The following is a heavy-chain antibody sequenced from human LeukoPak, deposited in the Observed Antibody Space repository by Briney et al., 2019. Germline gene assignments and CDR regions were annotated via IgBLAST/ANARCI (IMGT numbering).Heavy chain of an antibody. CDR1: GGSISSYY. CDR2: IYYSGST. V-gene: IGHV4-59*01. CDR3: ARGQHSYGYFNGFDY. J-gene: IGHJ4*02. D-gene: IGHD5-18*01. Sequence: SETLSLTCTVSGGSISSYYWSWIRQPPGKGLEWIGYIYYSGSTNYNPSLESRVTMSVDTSKNQFSLKLSSVTAADTAVYYCARGQHSYGYFNGFDYWGQGTLVTVSS.